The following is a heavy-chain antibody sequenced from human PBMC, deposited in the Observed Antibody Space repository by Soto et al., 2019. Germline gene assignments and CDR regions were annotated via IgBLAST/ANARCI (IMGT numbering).Heavy chain of an antibody. Sequence: SRTLSLTCAISGDSVSSNSATWNWIRQSPSRGLEWLGRTYSRSKWYNDYALSLKGRITINPDTSKNQFSLHLNSVTPEDTAVYYCARNSGDNFDYWGQGTLVTVSS. CDR3: ARNSGDNFDY. D-gene: IGHD2-21*02. V-gene: IGHV6-1*01. J-gene: IGHJ4*02. CDR1: GDSVSSNSAT. CDR2: TYSRSKWYN.